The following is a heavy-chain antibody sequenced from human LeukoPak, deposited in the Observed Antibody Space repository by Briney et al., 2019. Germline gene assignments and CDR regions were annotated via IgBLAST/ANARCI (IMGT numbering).Heavy chain of an antibody. Sequence: PGGSLRLSCAASGFTFSSYGMNWVRQAPGKGLEWVSATSGSGSSPNYSDSVKGPFTISRENSKNTLYLKMNSLRAEDTAVYYCAKTTGGNAYDYIDYWGQGTLVTVSS. CDR2: TSGSGSSP. CDR3: AKTTGGNAYDYIDY. V-gene: IGHV3-23*01. D-gene: IGHD5-12*01. CDR1: GFTFSSYG. J-gene: IGHJ4*02.